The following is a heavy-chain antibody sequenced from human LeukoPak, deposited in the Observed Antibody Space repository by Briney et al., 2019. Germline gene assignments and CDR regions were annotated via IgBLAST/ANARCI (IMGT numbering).Heavy chain of an antibody. CDR1: GGSISSYY. CDR2: IYYSGST. Sequence: PSETLSLTCTVSGGSISSYYWSWIRQPPGKGLEWIGYIYYSGSTNYNPSLKGRVTISVDTSKNQFSLKLSSVTAADTAVYYCARGGDYGSGSYYRNWGQGTLVTVSS. J-gene: IGHJ4*02. D-gene: IGHD3-10*01. V-gene: IGHV4-59*01. CDR3: ARGGDYGSGSYYRN.